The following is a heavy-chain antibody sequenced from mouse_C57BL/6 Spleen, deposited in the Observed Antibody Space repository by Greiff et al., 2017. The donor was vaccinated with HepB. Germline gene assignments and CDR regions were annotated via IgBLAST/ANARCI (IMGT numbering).Heavy chain of an antibody. CDR2: IYPRSGNT. V-gene: IGHV1-81*01. CDR1: GYTFTSYG. D-gene: IGHD3-2*02. Sequence: QVKLQQSGAELARPGASVKLSCKASGYTFTSYGISWVKQRTGQGLEWIGEIYPRSGNTYYNEKFKGKATLTADTSSSTAYMELRSLTSEDSAVYFCASRTAQARFDYWGQGTTLTVSS. J-gene: IGHJ2*01. CDR3: ASRTAQARFDY.